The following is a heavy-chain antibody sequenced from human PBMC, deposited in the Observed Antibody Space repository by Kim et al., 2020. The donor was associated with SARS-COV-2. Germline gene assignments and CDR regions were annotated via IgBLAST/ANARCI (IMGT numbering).Heavy chain of an antibody. J-gene: IGHJ6*01. CDR3: VRDYFDGNGFYHDF. D-gene: IGHD3-22*01. V-gene: IGHV3-72*01. CDR1: GFTLSDRY. Sequence: GGSLRLSCAASGFTLSDRYMDWVRQAPGKGLEWVGRTRDKTNSFTREYAASVKDRFIISRDDSKNSLYLQMNSLKTEDTAVYYCVRDYFDGNGFYHDFWG. CDR2: TRDKTNSFTR.